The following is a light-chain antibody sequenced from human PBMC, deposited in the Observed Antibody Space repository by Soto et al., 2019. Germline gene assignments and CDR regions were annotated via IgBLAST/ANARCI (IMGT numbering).Light chain of an antibody. CDR3: SSYTSTVSRYV. Sequence: QSALTQPASVSGSPEQSITIPCTGTSSDIGGYNYVSWYLQHPGKAPKLIIFDVSNRPSGISNRFSGSKSGNTASLTISGLQAEDEADYYCSSYTSTVSRYVFGGGTKLTVL. J-gene: IGLJ2*01. CDR2: DVS. CDR1: SSDIGGYNY. V-gene: IGLV2-14*01.